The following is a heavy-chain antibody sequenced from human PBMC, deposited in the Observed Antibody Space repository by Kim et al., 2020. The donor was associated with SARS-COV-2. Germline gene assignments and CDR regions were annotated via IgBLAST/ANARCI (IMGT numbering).Heavy chain of an antibody. CDR1: GFTFDDYG. CDR3: ARAGGEMCSGGSCCYLDY. D-gene: IGHD2-15*01. Sequence: GGSLRLSCAASGFTFDDYGMSWVRQAPGKGLEWVSGINWSGGSTGYADSVKGRFTISRDNAKNSLYLQMNSLRAEDTALYYCARAGGEMCSGGSCCYLDYWGQGTLVTVSS. J-gene: IGHJ4*02. CDR2: INWSGGST. V-gene: IGHV3-20*04.